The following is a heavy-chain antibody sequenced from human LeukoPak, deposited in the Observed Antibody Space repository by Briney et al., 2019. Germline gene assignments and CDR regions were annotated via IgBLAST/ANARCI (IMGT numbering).Heavy chain of an antibody. D-gene: IGHD2-2*01. J-gene: IGHJ4*02. V-gene: IGHV1-18*01. CDR3: ARDLPGSYCSSTSCLKKPGN. CDR1: GYTFTSYG. CDR2: ISAYNGNT. Sequence: ASVKVSCKASGYTFTSYGISWVRQAPGRGLEWMGWISAYNGNTNYAQKLQGRVTMTTDTSTSTAYMELRSLRSDDTAVYYCARDLPGSYCSSTSCLKKPGNWGQGTLVTVSS.